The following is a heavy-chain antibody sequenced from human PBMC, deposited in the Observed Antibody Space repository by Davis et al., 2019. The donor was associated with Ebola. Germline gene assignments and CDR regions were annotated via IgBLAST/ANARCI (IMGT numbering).Heavy chain of an antibody. CDR3: AKGMRYDFWSGFDFDY. J-gene: IGHJ4*02. D-gene: IGHD3-3*01. V-gene: IGHV4-39*02. Sequence: SETLSLTCTVSGGSISSSSNYYWGRVRQPPGKGLEWIGNIYYSGITYYNLSLKSRVSISLDTAKNHFSLNLNSVTAADTAVYYCAKGMRYDFWSGFDFDYWGQGTLVTVSS. CDR2: IYYSGIT. CDR1: GGSISSSSNYY.